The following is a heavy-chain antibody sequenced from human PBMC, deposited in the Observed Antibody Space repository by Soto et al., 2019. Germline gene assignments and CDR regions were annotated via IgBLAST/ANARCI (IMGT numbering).Heavy chain of an antibody. J-gene: IGHJ4*02. CDR2: IYWDDDK. V-gene: IGHV2-5*02. CDR1: GFSLSTSGVG. Sequence: QITLKESGPTLVKPTQTLTLTCTFSGFSLSTSGVGVGWIRQPPGKALEWLALIYWDDDKRYSPSLKSRLTIXXDXSXXQVVLTMTNMDPVDTATYYCARDMVRGVILYYFDYWGQGTLVTVSS. D-gene: IGHD3-10*01. CDR3: ARDMVRGVILYYFDY.